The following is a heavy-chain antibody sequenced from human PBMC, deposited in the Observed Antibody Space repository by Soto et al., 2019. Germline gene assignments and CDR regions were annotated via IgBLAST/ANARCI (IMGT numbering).Heavy chain of an antibody. CDR2: IWYDGSNK. Sequence: GGSPRLSCAASGFTFSSYGMHWVRQAPGKGLEWVAVIWYDGSNKYYADSVKGRFTISRDNSKNTLYLQMNSLRAEDTAVYYCARDPGHCSGGSCPAMDVWGKGTTVTVSS. D-gene: IGHD2-15*01. J-gene: IGHJ6*03. CDR1: GFTFSSYG. V-gene: IGHV3-33*01. CDR3: ARDPGHCSGGSCPAMDV.